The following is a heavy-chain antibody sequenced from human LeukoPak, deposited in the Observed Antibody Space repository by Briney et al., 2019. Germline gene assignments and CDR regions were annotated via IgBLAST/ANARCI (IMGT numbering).Heavy chain of an antibody. CDR3: ARDWRFLEWLSPGSGAFDI. CDR2: ISYDGSNK. CDR1: GFTFSSYA. D-gene: IGHD3-3*01. J-gene: IGHJ3*02. V-gene: IGHV3-30*04. Sequence: GGSLRLSCAASGFTFSSYAMHWVRQAPGRGLEWVAVISYDGSNKYYADSVKGRFTISRDNSKNTLYLQMNSLRAEDTAVYYCARDWRFLEWLSPGSGAFDIWGQGTMVTVSS.